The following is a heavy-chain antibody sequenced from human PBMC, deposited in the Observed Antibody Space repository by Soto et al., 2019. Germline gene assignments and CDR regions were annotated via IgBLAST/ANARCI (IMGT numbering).Heavy chain of an antibody. J-gene: IGHJ4*02. V-gene: IGHV3-15*01. D-gene: IGHD2-15*01. Sequence: GGSLRLSCAASGFSFSNAWISWVRQAPGKGLEWVGRIKSESDGWTTDHGAPVKGRFTISRDDSKSTLYLQMNSLKTDDTAVYYCTTLGGYCRGGTCYKYYFDYWGQGTLVTVSS. CDR3: TTLGGYCRGGTCYKYYFDY. CDR1: GFSFSNAW. CDR2: IKSESDGWTT.